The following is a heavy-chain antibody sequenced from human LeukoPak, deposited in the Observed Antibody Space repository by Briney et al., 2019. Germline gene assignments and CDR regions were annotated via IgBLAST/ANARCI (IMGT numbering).Heavy chain of an antibody. CDR3: ARVPGYLPEDY. CDR1: GGTFSSYA. D-gene: IGHD5-18*01. J-gene: IGHJ4*02. CDR2: ISAYNGNT. V-gene: IGHV1-18*01. Sequence: ASVKVSCKASGGTFSSYAISWVRQAPGQGLEWMGWISAYNGNTKYAQNLQGRVTMTTDTSTSTAYMELRSLRSDDTAVYYCARVPGYLPEDYWGQGTLVTVSS.